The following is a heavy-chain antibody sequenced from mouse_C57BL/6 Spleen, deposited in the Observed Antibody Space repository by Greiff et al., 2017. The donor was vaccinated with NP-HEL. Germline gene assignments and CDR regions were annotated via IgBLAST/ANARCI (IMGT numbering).Heavy chain of an antibody. J-gene: IGHJ4*01. D-gene: IGHD1-1*01. Sequence: EVQGVESGGGLVQPKGSLKLSCAASGFTFNTYAMHWVRQAPGKGLEWVARIRSKSSNYATYYADSVKDRFTISRDDSQSMLYLQMNNLKTEDTAMYYCVREGGYYGSRHYYAMDYWGQGTSVTVSS. V-gene: IGHV10-3*01. CDR2: IRSKSSNYAT. CDR3: VREGGYYGSRHYYAMDY. CDR1: GFTFNTYA.